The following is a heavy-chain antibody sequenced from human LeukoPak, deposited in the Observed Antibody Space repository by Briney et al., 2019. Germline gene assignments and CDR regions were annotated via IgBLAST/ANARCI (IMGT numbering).Heavy chain of an antibody. CDR3: AKDRPYITIFGVVTGLDY. V-gene: IGHV3-30*02. CDR2: IRYDGSNK. CDR1: GFTFSDYY. Sequence: GGSLRLSCAASGFTFSDYYMSWIRQAPGKGLEWVAFIRYDGSNKYYADSVKGRFTISRDNSKNTLYLQMNSLRAEDTAVYYCAKDRPYITIFGVVTGLDYWGQGTLVTVSS. J-gene: IGHJ4*02. D-gene: IGHD3-3*01.